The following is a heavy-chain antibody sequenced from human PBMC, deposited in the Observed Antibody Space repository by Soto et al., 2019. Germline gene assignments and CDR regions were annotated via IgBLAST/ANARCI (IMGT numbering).Heavy chain of an antibody. Sequence: GESLKISCKGSGYSFSSYWIVWVRQMPGKGLEWMGTIYPGDSDTRYSPSFQGQVTISADKSISTAYLQWNSLKASDTAMYFCARNKGYCSSISCYGMEVWGQGAAVTVSS. CDR2: IYPGDSDT. V-gene: IGHV5-51*01. CDR1: GYSFSSYW. CDR3: ARNKGYCSSISCYGMEV. J-gene: IGHJ6*02. D-gene: IGHD2-2*01.